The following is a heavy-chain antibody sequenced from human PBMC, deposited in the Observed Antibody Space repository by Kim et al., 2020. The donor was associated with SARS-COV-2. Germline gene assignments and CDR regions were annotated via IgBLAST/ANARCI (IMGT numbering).Heavy chain of an antibody. CDR2: ISYSGSP. CDR1: GGSISNYY. D-gene: IGHD3-3*01. Sequence: SETLSLTCTVSGGSISNYYWSWIRQAPGKGLEWIAYISYSGSPNYKPSLQSRVTISIDTSKNQFSLRLSSVTAADTAVYYCAGHSVGRGSDRSDYFAS. J-gene: IGHJ4*01. CDR3: AGHSVGRGSDRSDYFAS. V-gene: IGHV4-59*08.